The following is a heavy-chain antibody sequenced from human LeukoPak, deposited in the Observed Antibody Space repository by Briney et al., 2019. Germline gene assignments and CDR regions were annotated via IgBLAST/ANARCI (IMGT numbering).Heavy chain of an antibody. CDR3: ARDRITMVRGVITIADY. V-gene: IGHV3-48*03. CDR1: GFTFSSYE. D-gene: IGHD3-10*01. CDR2: ISSSGSTI. J-gene: IGHJ4*02. Sequence: GGSLRLSCAASGFTFSSYEMNWVRQAPGKGLEWVSYISSSGSTIYYADSVKGRFTISRDNAKNSLYLQMNSPRAEDTAVYYCARDRITMVRGVITIADYWGQGTLVTVSS.